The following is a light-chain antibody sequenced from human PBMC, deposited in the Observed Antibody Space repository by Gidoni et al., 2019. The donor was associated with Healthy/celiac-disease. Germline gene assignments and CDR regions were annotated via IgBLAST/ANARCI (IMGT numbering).Light chain of an antibody. CDR1: QSVSSY. J-gene: IGKJ4*01. CDR2: DAS. V-gene: IGKV3-11*01. CDR3: QQRSNWPPVLT. Sequence: EIGLTQSPATLSLSPGERAPLSCRASQSVSSYLAWYQQKPGQAPRLLIYDASNRATGIPARFSGSGSGTDFTLTISSLEPEDFAVYYCQQRSNWPPVLTFGGGTKVEIK.